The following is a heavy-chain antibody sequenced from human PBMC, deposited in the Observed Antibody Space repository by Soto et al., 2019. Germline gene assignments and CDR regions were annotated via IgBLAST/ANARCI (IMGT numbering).Heavy chain of an antibody. CDR2: IIPIFGTA. V-gene: IGHV1-69*12. CDR3: ARVIVAPNYYYYDGMDV. D-gene: IGHD5-12*01. CDR1: GGTFSSYA. Sequence: QVQLVQSGAEVKKPGSSVKVSCKASGGTFSSYAISWVRQAPGQGLEWMGGIIPIFGTANYAQKFQGRVTITADESTSTAYMELSSLRSEDTAVYYCARVIVAPNYYYYDGMDVWGQGTTVTVSS. J-gene: IGHJ6*02.